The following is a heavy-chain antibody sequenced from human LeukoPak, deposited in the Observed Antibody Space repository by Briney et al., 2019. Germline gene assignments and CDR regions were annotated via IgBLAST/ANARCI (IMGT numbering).Heavy chain of an antibody. CDR1: GFTFSSYA. CDR2: ISYDGSNK. D-gene: IGHD3-22*01. J-gene: IGHJ4*02. Sequence: PGGSLRLSCAASGFTFSSYAMHWVRQAPGKGLEWVAVISYDGSNKYYADPVKGRFTISRDNSKNTLYLQMNSLRAEDTAVYYCARVCYYDSSGCFDYWGQGTLVTVSS. V-gene: IGHV3-30-3*01. CDR3: ARVCYYDSSGCFDY.